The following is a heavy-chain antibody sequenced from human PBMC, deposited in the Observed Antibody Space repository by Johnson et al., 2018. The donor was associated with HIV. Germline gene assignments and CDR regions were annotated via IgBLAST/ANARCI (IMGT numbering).Heavy chain of an antibody. CDR2: IYSGGST. Sequence: VQLVESGGGLVQPGGSLRLSCAASGFIFSNYAMHWVLQPTGKGLEWVSVIYSGGSTYYADSVKGRFTISRDNSKNTLYLQMNSLRAEDTAVYYCARELPSYDILTGPGAFDIWGQGTMVTVSS. V-gene: IGHV3-66*02. CDR1: GFIFSNYA. CDR3: ARELPSYDILTGPGAFDI. J-gene: IGHJ3*02. D-gene: IGHD3-9*01.